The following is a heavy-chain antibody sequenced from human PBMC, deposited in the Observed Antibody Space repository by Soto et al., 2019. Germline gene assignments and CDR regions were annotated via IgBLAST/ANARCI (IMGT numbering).Heavy chain of an antibody. Sequence: SETLSLTCTVSGDSISTFYWSWIRQPPGKGLEWIGYIYYTGSTNYNPSLKSRVTMSVDTSKKQFSLKLGSVTAADTAVYYCARQRGNYFDYWGQGTLVTVSS. V-gene: IGHV4-59*01. CDR1: GDSISTFY. CDR2: IYYTGST. D-gene: IGHD3-10*01. J-gene: IGHJ4*02. CDR3: ARQRGNYFDY.